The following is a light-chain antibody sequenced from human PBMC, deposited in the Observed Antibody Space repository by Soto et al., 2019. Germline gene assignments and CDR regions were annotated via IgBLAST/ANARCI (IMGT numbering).Light chain of an antibody. CDR2: DAS. CDR1: QSVSDY. Sequence: EVVLTQSPASLSLSPGDRATLSCRADQSVSDYLAWYQQKPGQPPRLLFFDASSRATGVPHRFSAGGSGTDFTRIISSLQPEDFAVYYCQQRVNWPPTFGGGTKVEI. J-gene: IGKJ4*01. V-gene: IGKV3-11*01. CDR3: QQRVNWPPT.